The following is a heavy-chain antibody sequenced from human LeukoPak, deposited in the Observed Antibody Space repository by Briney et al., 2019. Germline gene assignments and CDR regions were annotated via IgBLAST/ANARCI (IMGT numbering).Heavy chain of an antibody. CDR1: GFTFSDYY. Sequence: GGSLRLSCAASGFTFSDYYMSWIRQALGKGLEWVSYISGISSHTDFADSVKGRFTISRDNAKNLLYLQLSSLRAEDTAVYYCARLLGDCSTTRCYSGYGMDVWGQGTTVIVSS. CDR2: ISGISSHT. D-gene: IGHD2-2*01. CDR3: ARLLGDCSTTRCYSGYGMDV. J-gene: IGHJ6*02. V-gene: IGHV3-11*03.